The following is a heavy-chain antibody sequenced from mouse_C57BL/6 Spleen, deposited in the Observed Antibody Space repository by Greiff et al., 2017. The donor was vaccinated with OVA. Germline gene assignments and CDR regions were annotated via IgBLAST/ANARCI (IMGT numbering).Heavy chain of an antibody. CDR3: AVSTVVEGGY. J-gene: IGHJ2*01. CDR1: GYAFTNYL. CDR2: INPGSGGT. D-gene: IGHD1-1*01. V-gene: IGHV1-54*01. Sequence: QVQLQQSGAELVRPGTSVKVSCKASGYAFTNYLIEWVKQRPGQGLEWIGVINPGSGGTNYNEKFKGKATLTADKSSSTAYMQLSSLTSEDAAVYFCAVSTVVEGGYWGQGTTLTVSS.